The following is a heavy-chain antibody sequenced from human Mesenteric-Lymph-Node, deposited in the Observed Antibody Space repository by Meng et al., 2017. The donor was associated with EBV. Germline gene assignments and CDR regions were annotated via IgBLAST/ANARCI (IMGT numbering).Heavy chain of an antibody. J-gene: IGHJ5*02. CDR2: INRSGGT. CDR1: YGSFSNYY. D-gene: IGHD3-22*01. Sequence: LDPSSTLSPPCVVYYGSFSNYYWSWIRQSPEKGLEWIGEINRSGGTDYNPSLKSRVTISVDTSKNQFSLRLSSVTAADTAVYYCARGYTYNYESGVPPFDLWGHGTLVTVSS. CDR3: ARGYTYNYESGVPPFDL. V-gene: IGHV4-34*01.